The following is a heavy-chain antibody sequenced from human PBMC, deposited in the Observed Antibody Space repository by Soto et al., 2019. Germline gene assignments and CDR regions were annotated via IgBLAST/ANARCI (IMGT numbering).Heavy chain of an antibody. CDR1: GGTFSSYA. D-gene: IGHD6-6*01. J-gene: IGHJ6*02. CDR2: IISIFGTA. Sequence: QVQLVQSGAEVKKPGSSVKVSCKASGGTFSSYAISWVRQAPGQGLEWMGGIISIFGTANYAQKFQGRVTNNADESTSTAYMELSSLRSEDTAVYYCARIDRVAARRSGHYGMDVWGQGTTVTVSS. CDR3: ARIDRVAARRSGHYGMDV. V-gene: IGHV1-69*01.